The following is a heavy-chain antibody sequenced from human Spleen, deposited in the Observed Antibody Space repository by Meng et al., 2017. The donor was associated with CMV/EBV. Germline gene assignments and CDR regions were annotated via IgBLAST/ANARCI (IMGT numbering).Heavy chain of an antibody. Sequence: ASGYTLTNYGISWVRQAPGQGLEWRAWSSAYNGNTNYAQNLQDGVTVTTDTSTGTAYMELRSLRSDDTAVYYCARDGGQLELLLHYWGQGTLVTVSS. CDR2: SSAYNGNT. V-gene: IGHV1-18*01. CDR1: GYTLTNYG. CDR3: ARDGGQLELLLHY. J-gene: IGHJ4*02. D-gene: IGHD1-26*01.